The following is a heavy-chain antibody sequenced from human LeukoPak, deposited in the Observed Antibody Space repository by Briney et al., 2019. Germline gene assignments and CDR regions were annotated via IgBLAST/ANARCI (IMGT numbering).Heavy chain of an antibody. CDR2: ISYDGSNK. CDR3: AKDLYGLDY. Sequence: PGRSLRLSCAASGFTFSSYAMHWVRQAPGKGLEWVAVISYDGSNKYYADSEKGRFTISRDNSKNTLYLQMNSLRAEDTAVYYCAKDLYGLDYWGQGTLVTVSS. J-gene: IGHJ4*02. D-gene: IGHD2-2*02. CDR1: GFTFSSYA. V-gene: IGHV3-30-3*01.